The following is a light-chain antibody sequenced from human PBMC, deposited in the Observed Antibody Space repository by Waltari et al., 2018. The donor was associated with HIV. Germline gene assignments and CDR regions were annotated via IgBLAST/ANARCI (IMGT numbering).Light chain of an antibody. J-gene: IGLJ3*02. CDR2: NDR. CDR3: QVWHYSVV. CDR1: TIGTKD. V-gene: IGLV3-9*01. Sequence: SYELTQPFSVSVALGQTVRITCGGRTIGTKDDHWYQQRPGQAPLLVIFNDRNRPSGIPERVSGTKSRNTATQTISGAQAGDEADYYCQVWHYSVVFGGGTKLTVL.